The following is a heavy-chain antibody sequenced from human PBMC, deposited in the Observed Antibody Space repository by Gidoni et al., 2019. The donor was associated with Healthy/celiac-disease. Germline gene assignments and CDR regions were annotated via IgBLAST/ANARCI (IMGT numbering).Heavy chain of an antibody. Sequence: EVQLVESGGGLVKPGGSLRLSCAASGFTFSSYSMNWVRQAPGKGLEWVSSISSSSSYIYYADSVKGRFTISRDNAKNSLYLQMNSLRAEDTAVYYCARDARHYYDSSGPPYYYYGMDVWGQGTTVTVSS. D-gene: IGHD3-22*01. CDR2: ISSSSSYI. CDR1: GFTFSSYS. CDR3: ARDARHYYDSSGPPYYYYGMDV. J-gene: IGHJ6*02. V-gene: IGHV3-21*01.